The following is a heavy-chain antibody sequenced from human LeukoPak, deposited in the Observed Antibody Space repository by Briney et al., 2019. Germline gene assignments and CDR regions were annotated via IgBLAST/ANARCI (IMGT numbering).Heavy chain of an antibody. J-gene: IGHJ4*02. Sequence: GGSLRLSCVASGFTFSNTWMSWVRQAPGKGLEWVGRLKSQTDGGTTDYAAPVGGRFTISRDNAKNSLYLQMNNLRAEDTAVYYCATGGSSAWYVYGFDNWGQGTLVTVSS. D-gene: IGHD6-13*01. CDR1: GFTFSNTW. V-gene: IGHV3-15*01. CDR3: ATGGSSAWYVYGFDN. CDR2: LKSQTDGGTT.